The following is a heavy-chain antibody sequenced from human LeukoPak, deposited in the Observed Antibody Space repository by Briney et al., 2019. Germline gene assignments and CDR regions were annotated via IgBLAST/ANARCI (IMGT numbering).Heavy chain of an antibody. CDR3: AKGSGSYSTPI. V-gene: IGHV3-11*06. CDR1: GFTFSDYY. Sequence: GGSLRLSCAASGFTFSDYYMSWIRQAPGKGLEWVSYISSSSYTNYADSVKGRFTISRDNAKNSLYLQMNSLRVEDTAVYYCAKGSGSYSTPIWGQGTLVTVSS. CDR2: ISSSSYT. J-gene: IGHJ4*02. D-gene: IGHD3-10*01.